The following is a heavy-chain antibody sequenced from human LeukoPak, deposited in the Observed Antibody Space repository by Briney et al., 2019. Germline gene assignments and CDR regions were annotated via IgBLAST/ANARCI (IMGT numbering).Heavy chain of an antibody. V-gene: IGHV1-18*01. CDR2: ISAYNGNT. J-gene: IGHJ4*02. CDR1: GYTFTSYG. CDR3: ARVAYSYGPFDY. Sequence: ASVKVSCKASGYTFTSYGFSWVRQAPGQGLEWMGWISAYNGNTNYAQKLQGRVTMTTDTSTSTAYMELRSLRSDDTAVYYCARVAYSYGPFDYWGQGTLVTVSS. D-gene: IGHD5-18*01.